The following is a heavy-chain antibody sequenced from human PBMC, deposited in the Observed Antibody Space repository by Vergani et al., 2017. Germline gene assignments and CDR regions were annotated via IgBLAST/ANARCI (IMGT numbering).Heavy chain of an antibody. CDR2: INPSGGHT. CDR1: GYTFSKYY. V-gene: IGHV1-46*03. Sequence: QVQVVQSGAEVKKSGASVKVSCKTSGYTFSKYYMHWVRQAPGQGLEWMGIINPSGGHTNYAQKFQGRVTMTRDTSTSTVYMELTSLTSEDTAIYYCARGDYCMLTGFRYWGQGTLVTVSA. CDR3: ARGDYCMLTGFRY. J-gene: IGHJ4*02. D-gene: IGHD3-9*01.